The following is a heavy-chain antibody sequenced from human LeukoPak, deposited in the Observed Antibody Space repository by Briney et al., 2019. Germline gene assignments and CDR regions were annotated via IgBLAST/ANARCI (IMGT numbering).Heavy chain of an antibody. CDR2: ISYDGSNK. V-gene: IGHV3-30-3*01. Sequence: GGSLRLSCAASGFTFSSYAMHWVRQAPGKGLEWVAVISYDGSNKYYADSVKGRFTISRDNSKNTLYLQMNSLRAEDTAVYYCARGLLGAIDYWGQGTLVTVSS. J-gene: IGHJ4*02. D-gene: IGHD1-26*01. CDR1: GFTFSSYA. CDR3: ARGLLGAIDY.